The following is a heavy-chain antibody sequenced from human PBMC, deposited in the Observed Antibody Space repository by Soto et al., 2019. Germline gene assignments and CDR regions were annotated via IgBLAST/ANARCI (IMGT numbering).Heavy chain of an antibody. J-gene: IGHJ3*02. D-gene: IGHD3-22*01. Sequence: SVKVSCKASGVTFSSYAISWVRQAPGQGLEWMGGIIPIFGTANYAQKFQGRVTITADESTSTAYMELNSLRVEDTAVYYCARGTPYYYDSSGYYFGAFDIWGQGTMVTVSS. CDR1: GVTFSSYA. CDR3: ARGTPYYYDSSGYYFGAFDI. V-gene: IGHV1-69*13. CDR2: IIPIFGTA.